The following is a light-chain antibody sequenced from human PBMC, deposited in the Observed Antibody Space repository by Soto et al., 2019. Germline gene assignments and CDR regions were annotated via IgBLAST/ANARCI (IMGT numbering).Light chain of an antibody. V-gene: IGLV2-8*01. CDR2: DVS. CDR3: SSHAGSNFYV. Sequence: HSALTQPPSASGSPGQSVTISCIGTSSDVGAYNFVSWYQQHPGKAPKLMIYDVSKRPSGVPDRFSGSKSGNTASLTVSGLQAEDEADYYCSSHAGSNFYVFGTGTKLTVL. J-gene: IGLJ1*01. CDR1: SSDVGAYNF.